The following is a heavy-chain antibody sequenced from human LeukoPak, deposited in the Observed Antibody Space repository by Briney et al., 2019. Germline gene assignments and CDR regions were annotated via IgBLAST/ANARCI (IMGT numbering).Heavy chain of an antibody. V-gene: IGHV3-23*01. Sequence: PGGSLRLSCAASGFTFSSYAMSWVRQAPGKGLEWVSAISDRGSYTYDADSVKGRFAISRDNSKSTLFLQMNSLRAEDTAVYYCVKQLGYCSDGSCYFDFWGQGSLVTVSS. D-gene: IGHD2-15*01. CDR1: GFTFSSYA. J-gene: IGHJ4*02. CDR3: VKQLGYCSDGSCYFDF. CDR2: ISDRGSYT.